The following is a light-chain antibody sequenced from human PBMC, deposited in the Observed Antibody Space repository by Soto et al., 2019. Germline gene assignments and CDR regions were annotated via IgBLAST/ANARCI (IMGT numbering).Light chain of an antibody. J-gene: IGKJ4*01. CDR1: QSVSNNY. CDR3: QQYNSWPLT. CDR2: GAS. V-gene: IGKV3-20*01. Sequence: IVFTLSPCTLSLSQGERTTLSCRASQSVSNNYLAWYQQKPGQAPRLLIYGASNRATGIPDRFSGSGSGTDFTLTISSLQSEDFAVYYCQQYNSWPLTFGGGTKVDIK.